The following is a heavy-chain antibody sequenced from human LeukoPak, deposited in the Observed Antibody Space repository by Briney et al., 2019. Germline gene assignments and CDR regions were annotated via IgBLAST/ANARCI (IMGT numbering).Heavy chain of an antibody. J-gene: IGHJ5*02. D-gene: IGHD3-9*01. V-gene: IGHV1-2*02. Sequence: ASVKVSCKASGYTFTGYYMHWVRQAPGQGLEWMGWINPNSGGTNYAQKFQGRVTMTRDTSISTAYMELSRLRSDDTAVYYCARGPLLRYFDWLLSSNWFDPWGQGTLVTVSS. CDR1: GYTFTGYY. CDR2: INPNSGGT. CDR3: ARGPLLRYFDWLLSSNWFDP.